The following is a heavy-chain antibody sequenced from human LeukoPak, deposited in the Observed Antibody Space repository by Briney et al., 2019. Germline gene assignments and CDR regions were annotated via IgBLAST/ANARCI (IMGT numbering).Heavy chain of an antibody. Sequence: GGSLRLSCAGSGFTSNNYAMHWVRQAPGKGLEWVAVISYDGSNKDYADSVRGRFTISRDYSKNTLYLQMNSLRGEDTAVYYCARVGRGYSFKVYYFDYWGQGTLVTVSS. CDR1: GFTSNNYA. D-gene: IGHD5-18*01. V-gene: IGHV3-30*04. J-gene: IGHJ4*02. CDR2: ISYDGSNK. CDR3: ARVGRGYSFKVYYFDY.